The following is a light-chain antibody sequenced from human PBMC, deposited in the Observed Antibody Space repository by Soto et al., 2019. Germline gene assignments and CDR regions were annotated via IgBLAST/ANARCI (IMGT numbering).Light chain of an antibody. J-gene: IGKJ4*02. CDR3: MHGLQSPVA. CDR1: QSLLHSNGDNY. Sequence: DAVMTQSPLSLSVTPGEPASISCRSSQSLLHSNGDNYLDWYVQKPGQSPQLLIYLGSNRASGDPERFSGSQSAKDFTLKISRVEAEDVGVYYCMHGLQSPVAFCGGTKVEIK. CDR2: LGS. V-gene: IGKV2-28*01.